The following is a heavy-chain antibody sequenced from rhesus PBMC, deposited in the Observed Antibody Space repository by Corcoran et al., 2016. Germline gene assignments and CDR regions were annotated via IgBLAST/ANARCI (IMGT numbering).Heavy chain of an antibody. V-gene: IGHV4S10*01. Sequence: QVQLQESGPGVVKPSETLSLTCAVSGGSISDSYRWSWIRQPPGKGLEWIGYHYGISTSTNYNPALKSRVSISKDMAKNQFSVKLSSVTAADTAVYYCARTSIAAAGKDDYWGQGVLVTVSS. CDR3: ARTSIAAAGKDDY. CDR1: GGSISDSYR. CDR2: HYGISTST. J-gene: IGHJ4*01. D-gene: IGHD6-25*01.